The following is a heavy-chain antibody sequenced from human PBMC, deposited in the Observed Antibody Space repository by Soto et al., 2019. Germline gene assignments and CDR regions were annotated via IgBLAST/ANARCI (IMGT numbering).Heavy chain of an antibody. Sequence: LSETLSLTCAVSGGSISSGGYSWSWIRQPPGKGLEWIGYIYHSGSTYYNPSLKSRVTISVDTSKNQFSLKLSSVAAADTAVYYCARSDGRYWGQGTLVTVSS. CDR3: ARSDGRY. J-gene: IGHJ4*02. CDR1: GGSISSGGYS. V-gene: IGHV4-30-2*02. CDR2: IYHSGST.